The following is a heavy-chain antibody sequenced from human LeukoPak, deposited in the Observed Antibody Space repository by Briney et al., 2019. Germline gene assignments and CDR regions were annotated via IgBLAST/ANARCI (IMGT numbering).Heavy chain of an antibody. CDR3: ARVGSGSYYWFDP. CDR2: INPNSGGT. D-gene: IGHD3-10*01. J-gene: IGHJ5*02. CDR1: GYTFTGYY. Sequence: ASVKVSCKASGYTFTGYYMHWVRQAPGQGLEWMGWINPNSGGTNYAQKFQGRVTMTRDTSISTAYVELSRLRSDDTAVYYCARVGSGSYYWFDPWGQGTLVTVSS. V-gene: IGHV1-2*02.